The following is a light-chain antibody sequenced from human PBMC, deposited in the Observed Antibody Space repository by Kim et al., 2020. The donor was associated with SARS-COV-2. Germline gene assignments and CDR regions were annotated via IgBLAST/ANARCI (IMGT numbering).Light chain of an antibody. Sequence: QRGTISCSGSTSNIGNKNVNWYFHLPGAAPKRLIYTNSQRPSGVPDRFSGSRSGTSASLAISGLQSEDGGDFYCATWDDRLNAWVFGGGTKLTVL. CDR3: ATWDDRLNAWV. J-gene: IGLJ3*02. CDR2: TNS. CDR1: TSNIGNKN. V-gene: IGLV1-44*01.